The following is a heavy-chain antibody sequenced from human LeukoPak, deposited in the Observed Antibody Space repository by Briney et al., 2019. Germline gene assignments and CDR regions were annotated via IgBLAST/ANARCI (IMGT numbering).Heavy chain of an antibody. CDR2: IYYSGST. CDR1: GGSISSYY. CDR3: ARPLSIAAAAFDY. V-gene: IGHV4-59*12. Sequence: SETLSLTCTVSGGSISSYYWSWIRQPPGKGLEWIGYIYYSGSTSYNPSLKSRVTISVDTSKNQFSLKLSSVTAADTAVYYCARPLSIAAAAFDYWGQGTLVTVSS. D-gene: IGHD6-13*01. J-gene: IGHJ4*02.